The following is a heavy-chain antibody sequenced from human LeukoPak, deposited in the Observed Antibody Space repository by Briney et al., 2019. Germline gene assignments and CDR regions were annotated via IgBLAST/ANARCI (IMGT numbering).Heavy chain of an antibody. J-gene: IGHJ4*02. CDR1: GFTFSHYY. CDR2: ISNSGGTT. D-gene: IGHD3-16*01. Sequence: GALRLSCAASGFTFSHYYMHWVRQAPGKGLEWVSDISNSGGTTYYADSVKGRFTISRDNSKNTLYLQMNSLRAGDTALYYCAKAPYSTPLYSCAYDYWGQGTLVTVSS. V-gene: IGHV3-23*01. CDR3: AKAPYSTPLYSCAYDY.